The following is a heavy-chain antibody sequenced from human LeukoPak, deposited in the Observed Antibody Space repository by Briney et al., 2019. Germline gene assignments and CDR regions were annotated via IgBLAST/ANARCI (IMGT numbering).Heavy chain of an antibody. D-gene: IGHD3-22*01. CDR1: GFTFSSSW. V-gene: IGHV3-7*01. J-gene: IGHJ5*02. CDR3: ARDSDSSGYFFFGENWFDP. Sequence: GGSLRLSCATSGFTFSSSWMSWVRQAPGKGLECVANIKEDGREKYYVDSVKGRFTISRDNAKNSLYLQMNSLRAEDTAVYYCARDSDSSGYFFFGENWFDPWGQGTLVTVSS. CDR2: IKEDGREK.